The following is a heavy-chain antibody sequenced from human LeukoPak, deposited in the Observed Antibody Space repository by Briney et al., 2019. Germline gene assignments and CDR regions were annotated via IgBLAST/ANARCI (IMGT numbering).Heavy chain of an antibody. D-gene: IGHD5-24*01. CDR2: IWDDGSET. Sequence: GGSLRLSCAGSGFSAFPFSDGWMAWVRQAPGKGLEWVAIIWDDGSETLYADSVRGRFTISRDNSKNMLYLQMSSLRAEDTAVYYCAKTRDRGGYILDFWGQGTLVTVSS. CDR3: AKTRDRGGYILDF. V-gene: IGHV3-33*06. CDR1: GFSAFPFSDGW. J-gene: IGHJ4*02.